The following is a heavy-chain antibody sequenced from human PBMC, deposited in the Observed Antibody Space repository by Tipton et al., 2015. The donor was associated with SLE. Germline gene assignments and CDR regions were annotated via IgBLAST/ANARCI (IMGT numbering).Heavy chain of an antibody. CDR3: ARDMGASLRYFDL. J-gene: IGHJ2*01. CDR2: IYYSGST. V-gene: IGHV4-38-2*02. Sequence: LRLSCAVSGYSISSGYYWGWIRQPPGKGLEWIGSIYYSGSTYYNPSLKSRVTISVDTSKNQFSLKLRSVTAADTAVYYCARDMGASLRYFDLWGRGTLVTVSS. CDR1: GYSISSGYY.